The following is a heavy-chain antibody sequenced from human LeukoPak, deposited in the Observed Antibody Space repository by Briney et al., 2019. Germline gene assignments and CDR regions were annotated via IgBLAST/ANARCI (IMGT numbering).Heavy chain of an antibody. CDR2: IKQDGSER. V-gene: IGHV3-7*01. D-gene: IGHD3-10*01. J-gene: IGHJ4*02. CDR1: GFTFSSYW. CDR3: ARDYGRGVLWFGEDY. Sequence: GGSLRLSCAASGFTFSSYWMGWVRQAPGKGLEWVANIKQDGSERNYVDSVKGRFTISRDNAKNSLYLQMNSLRAEDTAVYYCARDYGRGVLWFGEDYWGQGTLVTVSS.